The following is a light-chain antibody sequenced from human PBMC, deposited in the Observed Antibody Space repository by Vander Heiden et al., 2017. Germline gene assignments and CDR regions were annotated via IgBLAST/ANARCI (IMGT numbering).Light chain of an antibody. V-gene: IGLV3-25*03. J-gene: IGLJ3*02. CDR2: KAS. Sequence: YELTQPLSVSVSPGQTASATCSGDALPKQYAYWYPQKPGQPSVLVIYKASERPSGIPERFSGSSSGTKVTFTISGVQAEDEADYYCQSADSSGTYEVFGGGTKLTVL. CDR3: QSADSSGTYEV. CDR1: ALPKQY.